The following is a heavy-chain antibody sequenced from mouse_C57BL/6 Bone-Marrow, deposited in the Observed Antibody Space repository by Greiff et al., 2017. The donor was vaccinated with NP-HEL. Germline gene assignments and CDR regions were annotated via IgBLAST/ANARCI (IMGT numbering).Heavy chain of an antibody. CDR1: GYTFTSYW. Sequence: VQLQQSGAELVRPGTSVKLSCKASGYTFTSYWMHWVKQRPGQGLEWIGVIDPSDSYTNYNQKFKGKATLTVDTSSSTAYMQLSSLTSEDSAVYYCARWMVTTPAYWGQGTLVTVSA. CDR2: IDPSDSYT. V-gene: IGHV1-59*01. J-gene: IGHJ3*01. D-gene: IGHD2-2*01. CDR3: ARWMVTTPAY.